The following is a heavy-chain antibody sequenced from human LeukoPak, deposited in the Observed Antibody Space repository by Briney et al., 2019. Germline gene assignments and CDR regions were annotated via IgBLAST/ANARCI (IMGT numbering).Heavy chain of an antibody. Sequence: APVKVSCKASGYTFTGYYMHWVRQAPGQGLEWMGWINPNSGGTNYAQKFQGRVTMTRDTSISTAYMELSRLRSDDTAVYYCASNYYDSSGYTDYWGQGTLVTVSS. CDR2: INPNSGGT. CDR1: GYTFTGYY. V-gene: IGHV1-2*02. J-gene: IGHJ4*02. CDR3: ASNYYDSSGYTDY. D-gene: IGHD3-22*01.